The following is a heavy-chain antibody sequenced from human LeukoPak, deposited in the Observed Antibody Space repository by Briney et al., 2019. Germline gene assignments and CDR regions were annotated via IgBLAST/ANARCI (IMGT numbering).Heavy chain of an antibody. J-gene: IGHJ6*02. CDR3: ARDRGIQLWTYYYYGMDV. D-gene: IGHD5-18*01. CDR2: ISAYNGNT. CDR1: GYTFTSYG. Sequence: ASVTVSCKASGYTFTSYGISWVRQAPGQGLEWMGWISAYNGNTNYAQKLQGRVTMTTDTSTSTAYMELRSLRSDDTAVYYCARDRGIQLWTYYYYGMDVWGQGTTVTVSS. V-gene: IGHV1-18*01.